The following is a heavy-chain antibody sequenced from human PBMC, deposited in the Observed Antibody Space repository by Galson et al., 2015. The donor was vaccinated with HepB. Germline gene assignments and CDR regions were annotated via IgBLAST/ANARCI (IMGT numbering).Heavy chain of an antibody. Sequence: SLRLSCAASGFTFDDYTMHWVRQAPGKGLEWVSLISWDGGSTYYADSVKGRFTIPRDNSKNSLYLQMNSLRTEDTALYYCAKVKQWLVLKCAFDIWGQGTTVTVSS. V-gene: IGHV3-43*01. CDR3: AKVKQWLVLKCAFDI. D-gene: IGHD6-19*01. CDR2: ISWDGGST. CDR1: GFTFDDYT. J-gene: IGHJ3*02.